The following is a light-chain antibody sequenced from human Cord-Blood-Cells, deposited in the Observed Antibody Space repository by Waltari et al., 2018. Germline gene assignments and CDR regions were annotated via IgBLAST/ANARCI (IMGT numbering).Light chain of an antibody. Sequence: QPVLTQPPSASASLGASVTLTCTLSSGYSTYKGDWYQQRPGKGPRFVMRVGTGGIVGSKGDGIPDRFSVLGSGLNRYLTIKNIQEEDESDYHCGADHGSGSNFVYVFGTGTKVTVL. CDR1: SGYSTYK. CDR3: GADHGSGSNFVYV. V-gene: IGLV9-49*01. J-gene: IGLJ1*01. CDR2: VGTGGIVG.